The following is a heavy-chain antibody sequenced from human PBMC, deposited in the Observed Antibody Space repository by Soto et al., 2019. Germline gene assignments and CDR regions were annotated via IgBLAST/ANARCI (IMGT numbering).Heavy chain of an antibody. CDR2: IYYSGST. CDR1: GGSISSYY. J-gene: IGHJ6*03. V-gene: IGHV4-59*08. D-gene: IGHD2-2*01. Sequence: SETLSLTCTVSGGSISSYYWSWIRQPPGKGLEWIGYIYYSGSTNYNPSLKSRVTISVDTSKNQFSLKLSSVTAADTAVYYCARTFGYQLPWDYYYYYMDVWGKGTTVTVSS. CDR3: ARTFGYQLPWDYYYYYMDV.